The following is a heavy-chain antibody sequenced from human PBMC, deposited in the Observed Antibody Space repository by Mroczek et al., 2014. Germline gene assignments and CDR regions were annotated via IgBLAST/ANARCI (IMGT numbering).Heavy chain of an antibody. CDR2: IYYSGST. J-gene: IGHJ3*02. D-gene: IGHD2-15*01. Sequence: QVQLVESGPGLVKPSQTLSLTCTVSGGSISSGGYYWSWIRQHPGKGLEWIGYIYYSGSTYYNPSLKSRVTISVDTSKNQFSLKLSSVTAADTAVYYCARERVVAATHDAFDIWGQGTMVTVSS. V-gene: IGHV4-31*03. CDR3: ARERVVAATHDAFDI. CDR1: GGSISSGGYY.